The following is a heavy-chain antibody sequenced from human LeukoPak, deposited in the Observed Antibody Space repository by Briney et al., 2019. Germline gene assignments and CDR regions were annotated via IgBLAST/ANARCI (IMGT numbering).Heavy chain of an antibody. CDR3: ARQGYYDFWSGYYTGSYYYYYGMDV. V-gene: IGHV4-39*01. J-gene: IGHJ6*02. D-gene: IGHD3-3*01. CDR1: GGSISSSSYY. CDR2: MYYSGST. Sequence: SETLSLTCTVSGGSISSSSYYWGWIRQSPGKGLEWIGSMYYSGSTYYNPSLKSRVTISVDTSKNQFSPKLSSVTAADTAVYYCARQGYYDFWSGYYTGSYYYYYGMDVWGQGTTVTVPS.